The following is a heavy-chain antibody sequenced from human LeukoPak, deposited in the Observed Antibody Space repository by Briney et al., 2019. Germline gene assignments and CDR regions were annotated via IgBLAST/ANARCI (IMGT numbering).Heavy chain of an antibody. J-gene: IGHJ3*02. CDR3: ARDSSGPQAFDI. V-gene: IGHV3-74*01. D-gene: IGHD6-19*01. CDR2: IKTDGSDT. CDR1: GFTFSTTYW. Sequence: PGGSLRLSCAASGFTFSTTYWMHWVRQAPGKGLVWVSHIKTDGSDTIYADSVKGRFTISIDNAKNTLHLQMNSLRAEDTAVYYCARDSSGPQAFDIWGQGTMVTVP.